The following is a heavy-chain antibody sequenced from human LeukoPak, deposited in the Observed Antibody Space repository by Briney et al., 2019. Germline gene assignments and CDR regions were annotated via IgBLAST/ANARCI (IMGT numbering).Heavy chain of an antibody. CDR2: IGTGGTPI. CDR3: ARIYGGY. D-gene: IGHD3-16*01. V-gene: IGHV3-11*01. Sequence: SLRLSCAPSGFTSTDYYMSSIRQPPGKGLEWVSYIGTGGTPIDYADSVKGRFTISRDDAKSSLYLQMNNVRAEDTAFYYCARIYGGYWGQGALVSVSS. J-gene: IGHJ4*02. CDR1: GFTSTDYY.